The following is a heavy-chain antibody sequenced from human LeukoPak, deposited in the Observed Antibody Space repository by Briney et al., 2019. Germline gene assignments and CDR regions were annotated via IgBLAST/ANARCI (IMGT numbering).Heavy chain of an antibody. Sequence: SETLSLTCTVSGGSISSYYWSWIRQPPGKGLEWIGYIYYSGSTNYNPSLKSRVTISVDTSKNQFSLKLSSVTAADTAVYYCAKDRDGAAAXYYXDYXXXGALVTVXS. V-gene: IGHV4-4*08. D-gene: IGHD5-24*01. J-gene: IGHJ4*02. CDR1: GGSISSYY. CDR2: IYYSGST. CDR3: AKDRDGAAAXYYXDY.